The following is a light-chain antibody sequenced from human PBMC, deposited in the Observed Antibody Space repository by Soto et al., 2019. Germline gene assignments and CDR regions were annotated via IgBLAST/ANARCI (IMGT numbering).Light chain of an antibody. J-gene: IGKJ4*01. CDR3: QQYYSLPLT. CDR2: WAS. CDR1: QSVLYSSNNKNY. V-gene: IGKV4-1*01. Sequence: DIVMTQSPDSLAVSLGERATINCKSSQSVLYSSNNKNYLAWYQQKPGQPPKLLFYWASTRESGVPDRFSGSGSGTDFTLTITSLQAEDVAVYYCQQYYSLPLTFGGGTKVDIK.